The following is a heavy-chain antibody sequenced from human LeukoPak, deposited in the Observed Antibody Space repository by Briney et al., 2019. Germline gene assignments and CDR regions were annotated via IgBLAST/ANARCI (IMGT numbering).Heavy chain of an antibody. J-gene: IGHJ3*02. V-gene: IGHV3-30-3*01. CDR3: ARDRYDTSPDDAFDI. CDR1: GFTFSSYA. Sequence: GGSLRLSCAASGFTFSSYAMHWVRQAPGKGLEWVAVISYDGSNKYYADSVKGRFTISRDNSKNTLYLQMNSLRAEGTAVYYCARDRYDTSPDDAFDIWGQGTMVTVSS. CDR2: ISYDGSNK. D-gene: IGHD3-3*01.